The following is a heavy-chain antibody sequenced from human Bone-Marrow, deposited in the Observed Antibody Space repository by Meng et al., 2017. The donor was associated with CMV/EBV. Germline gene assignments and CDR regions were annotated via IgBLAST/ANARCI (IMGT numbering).Heavy chain of an antibody. J-gene: IGHJ5*02. CDR2: INPNSGNT. D-gene: IGHD2-2*01. CDR1: GYTFTSYD. CDR3: ARSYYCSSASTYGWFDP. Sequence: ASVKVSCKASGYTFTSYDINWVRQATGQGLEWMGWINPNSGNTGYAQKFQGRVTMTRDTSISTAYMQLSSLRSEDTAVYYCARSYYCSSASTYGWFDPWGQGTLVTVSS. V-gene: IGHV1-8*02.